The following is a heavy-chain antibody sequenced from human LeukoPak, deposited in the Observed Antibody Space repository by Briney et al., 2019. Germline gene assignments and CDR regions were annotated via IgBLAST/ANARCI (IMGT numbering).Heavy chain of an antibody. J-gene: IGHJ6*02. Sequence: ESGPTLLHPTQPLTLTYTFSGFSLRTSGRCGSGIRQPPVKALEWLALIDWDDDKYYSTSLKTRLTISKDTSKNQVVLTMTNMDPVDTATYYCARIRVDYGMDVWGQGTTVTVSS. CDR3: ARIRVDYGMDV. D-gene: IGHD2-15*01. V-gene: IGHV2-70*01. CDR1: GFSLRTSGRC. CDR2: IDWDDDK.